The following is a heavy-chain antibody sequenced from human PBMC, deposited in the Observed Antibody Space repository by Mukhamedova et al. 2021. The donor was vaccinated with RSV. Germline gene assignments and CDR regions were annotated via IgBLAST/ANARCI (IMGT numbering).Heavy chain of an antibody. CDR2: ISSSSSYI. D-gene: IGHD2/OR15-2a*01. V-gene: IGHV3-21*01. CDR3: AMDNRPRAFDI. CDR1: FSSYS. Sequence: FSSYSMNWVRQAPGKGLEWVSSISSSSSYIYYADSVKGRFTISRDNAKNSLYLQMNSLRAEDTAVYYCAMDNRPRAFDIWGQGTM. J-gene: IGHJ3*02.